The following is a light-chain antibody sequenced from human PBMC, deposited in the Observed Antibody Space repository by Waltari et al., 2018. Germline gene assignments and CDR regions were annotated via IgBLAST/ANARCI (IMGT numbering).Light chain of an antibody. V-gene: IGKV3-20*01. CDR3: QNHERLPAV. CDR1: QNIGRY. CDR2: GAS. Sequence: EIVLTQSPGTLSLSPGERATLSCRASQNIGRYLIWYQHKPGQAPRLLIYGASSRAAGIPDRFSGSGSGTDFSLTISRLEPEDFAVYYCQNHERLPAVFGQGTKVEIK. J-gene: IGKJ1*01.